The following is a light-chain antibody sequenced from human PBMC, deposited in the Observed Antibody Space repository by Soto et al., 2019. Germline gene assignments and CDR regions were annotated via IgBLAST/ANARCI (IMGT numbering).Light chain of an antibody. Sequence: EIVMTQSPATLSVSPGERATLSCRASQSVSSNLAWYQQKPGQAPRLLIYDVSTRATGIPAKFSGSGSGTALTLTISSLQSEDFAVYYCQQYNNWPLYTFGQGTKLEIQ. CDR2: DVS. J-gene: IGKJ2*01. CDR1: QSVSSN. V-gene: IGKV3-15*01. CDR3: QQYNNWPLYT.